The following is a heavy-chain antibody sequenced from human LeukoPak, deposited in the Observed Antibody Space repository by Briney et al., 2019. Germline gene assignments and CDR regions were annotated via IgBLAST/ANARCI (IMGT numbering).Heavy chain of an antibody. CDR3: ARDYYDSSGTEIYYYYGMDV. Sequence: GGSLRLSCAASGFTFSSYAMHWVRQAPGKGLEWVAVISYDGSNKYYADSVKGRFTISGDNSKNTLYLQMNSLRAEDTAVYYCARDYYDSSGTEIYYYYGMDVWGQGTTVTVSS. CDR1: GFTFSSYA. V-gene: IGHV3-30-3*01. CDR2: ISYDGSNK. D-gene: IGHD3-22*01. J-gene: IGHJ6*02.